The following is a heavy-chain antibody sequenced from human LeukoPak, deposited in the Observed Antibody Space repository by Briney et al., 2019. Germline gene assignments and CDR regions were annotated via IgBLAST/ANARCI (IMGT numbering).Heavy chain of an antibody. CDR3: ARDRIAAAGIFGSHFDY. CDR1: GFTFSSYS. D-gene: IGHD6-13*01. Sequence: GGSLRLSCAVSGFTFSSYSMNWVRQAPGKGLEWVSYISSSSSTIYYADSVKGRFTISRDNAKNSLYLQMNSLRDEDTAVYYCARDRIAAAGIFGSHFDYWGQGTLVTVSS. CDR2: ISSSSSTI. V-gene: IGHV3-48*02. J-gene: IGHJ4*02.